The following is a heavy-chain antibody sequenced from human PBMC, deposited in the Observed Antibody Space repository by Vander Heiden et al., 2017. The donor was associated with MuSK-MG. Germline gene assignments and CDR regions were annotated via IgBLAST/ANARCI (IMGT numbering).Heavy chain of an antibody. Sequence: QVQLQESGPGLVKPSETLSLTCAVSGYSISSGYYWGWIRQPPGKGLEWIGSIYHSGSTYYNPSLKSRVTISVDTSKNQFSLKLSSVTAADTAVYYCARQSRGRGFDAFDIWGQGTMVTVSS. CDR3: ARQSRGRGFDAFDI. D-gene: IGHD3-10*01. CDR1: GYSISSGYY. J-gene: IGHJ3*02. V-gene: IGHV4-38-2*01. CDR2: IYHSGST.